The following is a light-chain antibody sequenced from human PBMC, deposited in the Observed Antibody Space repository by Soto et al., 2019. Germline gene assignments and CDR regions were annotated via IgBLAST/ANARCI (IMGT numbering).Light chain of an antibody. J-gene: IGKJ2*01. CDR1: QSVTNNF. CDR2: GAS. V-gene: IGKV3-20*01. Sequence: ENGLTQSPGTLSLSPGERATLSCRASQSVTNNFLAWYQQKPGQAPRLLIYGASTRATGIPDRFGGSGSGTDFTLTISRLEPEDFAVYYCQQYGSSPYTFGQGTKLEIK. CDR3: QQYGSSPYT.